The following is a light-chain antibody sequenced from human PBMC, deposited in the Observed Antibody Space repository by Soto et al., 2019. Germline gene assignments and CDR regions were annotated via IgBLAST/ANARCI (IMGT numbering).Light chain of an antibody. CDR3: SSYAGSDNWV. J-gene: IGLJ3*02. Sequence: QSALTQPPSASGSPGQSVTISCTGTSSDVGYYNYVSWYQQHPGKASKLMIYEVSKRPSGVPDRFSGSKSGNTASLTVSGLQAEDEADYYCSSYAGSDNWVFGGGTKLTVL. V-gene: IGLV2-8*01. CDR1: SSDVGYYNY. CDR2: EVS.